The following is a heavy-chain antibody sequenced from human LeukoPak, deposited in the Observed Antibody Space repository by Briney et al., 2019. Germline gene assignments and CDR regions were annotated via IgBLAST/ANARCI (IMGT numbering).Heavy chain of an antibody. CDR1: GGTFSSYA. Sequence: SVKVSCKASGGTFSSYAISWVRQAPGQGLEWMGRIIPIFGTANYAQKFQGRVTITTDESTSTAYMELSSLRSEDTAVYYCARDALDFWSGYHDYWSQGTLVTVSS. J-gene: IGHJ4*02. V-gene: IGHV1-69*05. CDR2: IIPIFGTA. CDR3: ARDALDFWSGYHDY. D-gene: IGHD3-3*01.